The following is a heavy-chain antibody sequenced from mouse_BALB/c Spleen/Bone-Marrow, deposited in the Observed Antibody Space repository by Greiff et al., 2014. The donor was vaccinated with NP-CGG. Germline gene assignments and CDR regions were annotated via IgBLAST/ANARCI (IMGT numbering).Heavy chain of an antibody. V-gene: IGHV1-80*01. J-gene: IGHJ2*01. Sequence: VQLQQSGAELVRPGSSVKISCKASGYAFSVYWMNWVKQRPGQGLEWIGQIYPGDGDTNYNGKFKGRATLTADKSSNTAYMQLSSLTSEDSAVYFCTRGGSSVDYWGPGTTLTVSS. D-gene: IGHD1-3*01. CDR1: GYAFSVYW. CDR2: IYPGDGDT. CDR3: TRGGSSVDY.